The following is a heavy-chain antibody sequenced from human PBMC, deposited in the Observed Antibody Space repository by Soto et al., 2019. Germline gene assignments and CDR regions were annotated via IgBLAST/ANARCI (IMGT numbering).Heavy chain of an antibody. CDR2: IKDGGRT. CDR3: ARGQEGVVATH. D-gene: IGHD5-12*01. CDR1: GGSLSGYY. J-gene: IGHJ4*02. Sequence: QVQLQQWGAGLLKPSETLSLNCAVNGGSLSGYYWSWIRQPPGKGLEWIGEIKDGGRTNYSPSLKRRAPISSDTSTNQFSLRLYSVTAADTGVYYCARGQEGVVATHWDQGTLVTVSS. V-gene: IGHV4-34*01.